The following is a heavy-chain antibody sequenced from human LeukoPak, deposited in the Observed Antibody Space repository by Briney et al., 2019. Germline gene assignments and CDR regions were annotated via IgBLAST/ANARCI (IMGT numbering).Heavy chain of an antibody. D-gene: IGHD2-21*02. CDR1: GGSFSGYY. CDR2: INHSGST. Sequence: SETLSLTCAVYGGSFSGYYWSWIRQPPGKGLEWIGEINHSGSTNYNPSLKSRVTISVDTSKNQFSLKLSSVTAADTAVYYCARGRRHIVVVTASGWFDPRGQGTLVTVSS. V-gene: IGHV4-34*01. J-gene: IGHJ5*02. CDR3: ARGRRHIVVVTASGWFDP.